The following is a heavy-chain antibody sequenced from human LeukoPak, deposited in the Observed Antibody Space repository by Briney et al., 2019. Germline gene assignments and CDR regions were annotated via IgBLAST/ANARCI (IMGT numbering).Heavy chain of an antibody. CDR2: INHSGST. V-gene: IGHV4-34*01. CDR1: GGSSSGYY. D-gene: IGHD6-6*01. Sequence: SETLSLTCAVYGGSSSGYYWSWIRQPPGKGLEWIGEINHSGSTNYNPSLKSRVTISVDTSKNQFSLKLSSVTAADTAVYYCARGARNSSSSFDYWGQGTLVTVSS. J-gene: IGHJ4*02. CDR3: ARGARNSSSSFDY.